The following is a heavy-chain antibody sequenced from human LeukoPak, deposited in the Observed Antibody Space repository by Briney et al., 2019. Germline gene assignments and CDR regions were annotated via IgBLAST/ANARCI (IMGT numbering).Heavy chain of an antibody. J-gene: IGHJ4*02. CDR2: IYTSGNT. D-gene: IGHD2-21*01. CDR1: GGSISLYY. CDR3: ARDGASRQCGGDCSTFNS. V-gene: IGHV4-4*07. Sequence: ASETLSLTRTVSGGSISLYYWSWIRQPAGKGLEWIGRIYTSGNTNFSPSLRSRVTMSVDMSTNQFSLKLTSVTAADTAVYYCARDGASRQCGGDCSTFNSWGQGVLVTVSS.